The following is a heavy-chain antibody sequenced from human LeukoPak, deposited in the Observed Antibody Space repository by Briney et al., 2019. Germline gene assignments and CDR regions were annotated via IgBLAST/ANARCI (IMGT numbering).Heavy chain of an antibody. CDR2: IYYSGST. D-gene: IGHD3-3*01. Sequence: SETLSLTCTVSGGSISSYYWSWIRQPPGKGLEWIGYIYYSGSTYYNPSLKSRVTISVDTSKNQFSLKLSSVTAADTAVYYCARGISSITIFGVVISGMDVWGQGTTVTVSS. CDR3: ARGISSITIFGVVISGMDV. J-gene: IGHJ6*02. CDR1: GGSISSYY. V-gene: IGHV4-59*12.